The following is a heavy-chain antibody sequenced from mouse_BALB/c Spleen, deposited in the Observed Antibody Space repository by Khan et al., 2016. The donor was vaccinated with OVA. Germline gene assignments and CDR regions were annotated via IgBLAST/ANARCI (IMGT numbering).Heavy chain of an antibody. J-gene: IGHJ3*01. CDR3: TRDGPYYGNYGAWFAY. D-gene: IGHD2-10*01. Sequence: QVQLQQPGAELARPGASVKMSCKASGYTLTSYTMHWVKQRPGQGLEWIGYINPSNDYTNYNQKFKDKATLTADKSSSTAYMQLSSLTSEDSAVYYCTRDGPYYGNYGAWFAYWGQGTLVTVSA. V-gene: IGHV1-4*01. CDR1: GYTLTSYT. CDR2: INPSNDYT.